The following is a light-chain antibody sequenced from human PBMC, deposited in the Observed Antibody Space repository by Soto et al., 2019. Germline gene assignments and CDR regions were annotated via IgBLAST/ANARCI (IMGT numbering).Light chain of an antibody. CDR2: NDD. CDR1: NSNIGRYS. V-gene: IGLV1-44*01. Sequence: QSVLTQPPSLSGTPGQRVTISCSGSNSNIGRYSVNWYQHFPGTAPKILIYNDDEQPSGVPDRFSGSKSGTSASLAISGLQSEDEAEYYCAAWDDNLNGPLFGGGTKLTVL. J-gene: IGLJ3*02. CDR3: AAWDDNLNGPL.